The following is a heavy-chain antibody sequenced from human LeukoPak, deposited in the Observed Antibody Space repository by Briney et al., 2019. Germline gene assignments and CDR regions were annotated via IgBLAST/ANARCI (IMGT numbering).Heavy chain of an antibody. D-gene: IGHD4-11*01. V-gene: IGHV3-30*02. CDR1: GFTFSSYA. J-gene: IGHJ4*02. CDR3: AKDLYRYSNYAFDY. Sequence: GGSLRLSCAASGFTFSSYAMSWVRQAPGKGLEWVAFIRYDGSNKYYADSVKGRFTISRDNSKNTLYLQMNSLRAEDTAVYYCAKDLYRYSNYAFDYWGQGTLVTVSS. CDR2: IRYDGSNK.